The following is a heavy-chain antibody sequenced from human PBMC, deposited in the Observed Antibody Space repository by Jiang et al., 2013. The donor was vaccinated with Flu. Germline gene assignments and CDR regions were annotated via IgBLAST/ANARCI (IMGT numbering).Heavy chain of an antibody. CDR3: ARDAPELYGASDAFDI. J-gene: IGHJ3*02. CDR2: SITVGAP. Sequence: LTCTVSGGSISSYYWSWIRQPPGRDWSGLGISITVGAPTTTPPLKSRVTISVDTSKNQFSLKLSSVTAADTAVYYCARDAPELYGASDAFDIWGQGTMVTVSS. CDR1: GGSISSYY. V-gene: IGHV4-59*01. D-gene: IGHD2-8*01.